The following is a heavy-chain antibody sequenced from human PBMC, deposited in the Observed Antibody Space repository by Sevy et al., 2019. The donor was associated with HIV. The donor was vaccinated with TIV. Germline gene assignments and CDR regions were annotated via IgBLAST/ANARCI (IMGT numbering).Heavy chain of an antibody. CDR2: IKSKSDGGKT. CDR1: GFSFRETW. CDR3: TTIGYNGGFDF. J-gene: IGHJ3*01. V-gene: IGHV3-15*01. D-gene: IGHD3-10*01. Sequence: GGSLRLSCAASGFSFRETWMSWVRQGPGKGLELVGGIKSKSDGGKTGYAAPGKGRFTISRDDSKTTLYLQMNSLKNEDTALYYCTTIGYNGGFDFWGQGTMVTVSS.